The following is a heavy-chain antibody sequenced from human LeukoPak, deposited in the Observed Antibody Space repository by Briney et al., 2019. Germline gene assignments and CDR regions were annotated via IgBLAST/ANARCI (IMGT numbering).Heavy chain of an antibody. CDR3: ARHGYYGSEIDY. Sequence: PSETLSLTCAVYGGSFSSYYWGWIRQPPGMGLEWIGNMYYSGSTYYNPSLKSRVTISADTSKNQFSLKLTSVTAADTAVYYCARHGYYGSEIDYWGQGTLVTVSS. J-gene: IGHJ4*02. D-gene: IGHD3-10*01. CDR2: MYYSGST. CDR1: GGSFSSYY. V-gene: IGHV4-39*01.